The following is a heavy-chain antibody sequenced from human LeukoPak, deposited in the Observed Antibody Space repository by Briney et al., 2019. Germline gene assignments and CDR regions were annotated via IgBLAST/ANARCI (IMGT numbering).Heavy chain of an antibody. J-gene: IGHJ4*02. Sequence: GASVKVSCKASGYTFTGYLVHWVRQAPGQGLEWMGLINPNSGGTNYARKFQGRITMTRDTSISTAYMELSRLSPDDRAVYYCARRLAGGYDFDYWGQGALVTVSS. D-gene: IGHD5-12*01. CDR2: INPNSGGT. CDR1: GYTFTGYL. V-gene: IGHV1-2*02. CDR3: ARRLAGGYDFDY.